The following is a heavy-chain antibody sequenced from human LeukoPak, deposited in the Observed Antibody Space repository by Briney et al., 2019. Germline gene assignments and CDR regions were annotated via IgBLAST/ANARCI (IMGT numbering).Heavy chain of an antibody. CDR1: GYTFTSYG. J-gene: IGHJ4*02. CDR3: ATVSGSYYFDY. CDR2: ISDYNGNT. Sequence: ASVKVSCKASGYTFTSYGITWVRQAPGQGLEWMGWISDYNGNTNYAQKLQGRVTMTTDTSTSTAYMELRSLRSDDTAVYYCATVSGSYYFDYWGQGTLVTVSS. V-gene: IGHV1-18*04. D-gene: IGHD1-26*01.